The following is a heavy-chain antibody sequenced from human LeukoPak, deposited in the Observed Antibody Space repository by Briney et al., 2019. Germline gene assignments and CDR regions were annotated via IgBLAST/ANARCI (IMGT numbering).Heavy chain of an antibody. CDR2: ISHDGLNK. CDR3: ARDGEYCSAGCTSHSYSYGLDV. J-gene: IGHJ6*02. Sequence: GRSLKLSCAASGFTFSSFGMHWVRQAPGKGLEWMALISHDGLNKYYADSVKGRFTISRDDSKNTVYLQMNSLRAEDTSVYYCARDGEYCSAGCTSHSYSYGLDVWGQGTTVTVSS. CDR1: GFTFSSFG. V-gene: IGHV3-30*03. D-gene: IGHD2-15*01.